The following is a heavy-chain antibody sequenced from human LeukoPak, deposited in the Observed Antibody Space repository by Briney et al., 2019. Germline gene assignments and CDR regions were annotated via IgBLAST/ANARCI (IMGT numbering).Heavy chain of an antibody. CDR3: ASRPSPSLGPRDY. V-gene: IGHV3-23*01. CDR1: GFTFSNYA. CDR2: FSGSGGST. J-gene: IGHJ4*02. Sequence: PGGSLRLSCAASGFTFSNYAMAWVRQIPGKGLEWVSVFSGSGGSTYYADFVKGRFTVSRDNSKNTLYLQMNNLRVDDTSIYYCASRPSPSLGPRDYWGQGTLVTVSS.